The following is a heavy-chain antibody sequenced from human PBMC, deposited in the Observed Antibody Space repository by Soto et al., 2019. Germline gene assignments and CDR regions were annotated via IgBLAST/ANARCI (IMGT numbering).Heavy chain of an antibody. CDR1: GGTFSSYA. CDR3: ARDSLHYYDLGKGMDV. V-gene: IGHV1-69*13. D-gene: IGHD3-3*01. J-gene: IGHJ6*02. CDR2: IIPIFGTA. Sequence: SVKVSCKASGGTFSSYAISWVRQAPGQGLEWMGGIIPIFGTANYAQEFQGRVTITADESTSTAYMELSSLRSEDTAVYYCARDSLHYYDLGKGMDVWGQGTTVTVSS.